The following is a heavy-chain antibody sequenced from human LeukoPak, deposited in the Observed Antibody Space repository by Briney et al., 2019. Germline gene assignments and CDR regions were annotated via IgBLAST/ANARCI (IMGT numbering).Heavy chain of an antibody. Sequence: GGSLRLSCVASGFSFTANWMSWVRQAPGKGPEWVASTKEDGSEKYYGDSVGGRFTISRDNAKNSLYLQMNSLRVEDTAVYYCAQEGNWGQGTLVTVSS. J-gene: IGHJ4*02. CDR2: TKEDGSEK. CDR1: GFSFTANW. CDR3: AQEGN. V-gene: IGHV3-7*01.